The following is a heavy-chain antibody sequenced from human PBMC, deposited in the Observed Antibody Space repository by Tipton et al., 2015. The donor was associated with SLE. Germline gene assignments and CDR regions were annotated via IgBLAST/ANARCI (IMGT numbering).Heavy chain of an antibody. CDR3: ARDPNGGYGSFDY. V-gene: IGHV4-4*07. Sequence: TLSLTCTVSGGSISNYYWNWIRQPPGKGLEWIGRAYTTGSPYYNPSLESRVAISMDTSKNQFSLKLSSVTAADTAVYYCARDPNGGYGSFDYWGLGALVTVSS. D-gene: IGHD7-27*01. CDR2: AYTTGSP. J-gene: IGHJ4*02. CDR1: GGSISNYY.